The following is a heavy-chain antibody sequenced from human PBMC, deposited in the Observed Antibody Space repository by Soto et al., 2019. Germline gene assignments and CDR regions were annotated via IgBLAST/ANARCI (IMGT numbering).Heavy chain of an antibody. J-gene: IGHJ5*02. D-gene: IGHD6-19*01. V-gene: IGHV1-46*03. CDR2: IDPGGGGE. CDR1: GYTFTSQY. CDR3: ARGEVHTSGWTFDR. Sequence: QVQLVQSGAEVRKPGASVKLSCKPSGYTFTSQYLHWVRQGPGQGLERMGKIDPGGGGERYGQRFQCRFRMTTATSSETVHMELDNLRSEDTAVYYFARGEVHTSGWTFDRWGQGTLVTVSS.